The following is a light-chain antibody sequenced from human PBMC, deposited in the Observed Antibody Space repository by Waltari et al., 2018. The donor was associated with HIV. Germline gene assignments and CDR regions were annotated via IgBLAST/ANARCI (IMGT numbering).Light chain of an antibody. J-gene: IGKJ2*01. Sequence: ETVLTQSPGTLSLSPGERATLSCRASQSVSTTYLAWYQQKPGQSPRLLIYGTSTRATGVPDRFSGSGSGTDFTLTISRLEPEDFAVYYCQRYGSSPRYTFGQGTKLEIK. CDR1: QSVSTTY. CDR2: GTS. V-gene: IGKV3-20*01. CDR3: QRYGSSPRYT.